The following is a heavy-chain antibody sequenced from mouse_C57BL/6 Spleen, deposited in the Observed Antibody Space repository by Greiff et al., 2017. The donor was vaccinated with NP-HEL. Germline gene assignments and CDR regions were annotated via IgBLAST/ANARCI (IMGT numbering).Heavy chain of an antibody. V-gene: IGHV1-42*01. CDR2: INPSTGGT. Sequence: DVQLQESGPELVKPGASVKISCKASGYSFTGYYMNWVKQSPEKSLEWIGEINPSTGGTTYNQKFKAKATLTVDKSSSTAYMQLKSLTSEDSAVYYCASYYFFAYWGQGTLVTVSA. CDR1: GYSFTGYY. CDR3: ASYYFFAY. D-gene: IGHD1-1*02. J-gene: IGHJ3*01.